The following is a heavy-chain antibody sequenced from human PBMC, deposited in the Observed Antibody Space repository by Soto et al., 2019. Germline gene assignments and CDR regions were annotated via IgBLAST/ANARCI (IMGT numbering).Heavy chain of an antibody. CDR3: ARGRSSGWGNYYYGMDV. CDR1: GGSFSGHY. D-gene: IGHD6-19*01. CDR2: INHSGST. V-gene: IGHV4-34*01. Sequence: PSETLSLTCAVYGGSFSGHYWSWIRQPPGKGLEWIGEINHSGSTNYNPSLKSRVTISVDTSKNQFSLKLSSVTAADTAVYYCARGRSSGWGNYYYGMDVWGQGTTVTVSS. J-gene: IGHJ6*02.